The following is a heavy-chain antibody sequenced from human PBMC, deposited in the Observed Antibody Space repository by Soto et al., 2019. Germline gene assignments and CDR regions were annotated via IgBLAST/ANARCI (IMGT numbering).Heavy chain of an antibody. Sequence: ASVKVSCKASGYTFTSYDINWVRQATGQGLEWMGWMNPNSGNTGYAQKFQGRVTMTRNTSISTAYMELSSLRSEDTAVYYCARGLFMSVTTTDHDAFDIWCQGTMVTGSS. V-gene: IGHV1-8*01. J-gene: IGHJ3*02. D-gene: IGHD4-17*01. CDR3: ARGLFMSVTTTDHDAFDI. CDR2: MNPNSGNT. CDR1: GYTFTSYD.